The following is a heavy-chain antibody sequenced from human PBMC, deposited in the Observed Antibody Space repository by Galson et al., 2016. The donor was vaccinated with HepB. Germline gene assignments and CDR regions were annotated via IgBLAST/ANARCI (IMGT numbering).Heavy chain of an antibody. CDR1: GFTFRSYT. V-gene: IGHV3-30*04. CDR3: VRERQQLIPAGLYNWFDP. CDR2: ISSDGRKE. J-gene: IGHJ5*02. D-gene: IGHD6-13*01. Sequence: SLRLSCAASGFTFRSYTMHWVRQAPGKGLEWVAVISSDGRKEYYADSVKGRFTISRDNSKNTLYLQMNSLRAEDTAVYYCVRERQQLIPAGLYNWFDPWGQGTLVTVSS.